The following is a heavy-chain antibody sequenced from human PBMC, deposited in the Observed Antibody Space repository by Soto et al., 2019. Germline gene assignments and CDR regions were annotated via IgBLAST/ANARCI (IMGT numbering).Heavy chain of an antibody. CDR2: ITSTSGTI. CDR3: ARLPKGTTVTS. V-gene: IGHV3-48*02. D-gene: IGHD4-17*01. J-gene: IGHJ4*02. Sequence: EVQLVESGGGLVQPGGSLRLSCAASGFSFSNYSMNWVRQAPGKGLEWVSYITSTSGTIYYADSVKGRFTTSRDNAKNSLDRQMNSLRDEDTAVYYCARLPKGTTVTSWGRGTLVTVSS. CDR1: GFSFSNYS.